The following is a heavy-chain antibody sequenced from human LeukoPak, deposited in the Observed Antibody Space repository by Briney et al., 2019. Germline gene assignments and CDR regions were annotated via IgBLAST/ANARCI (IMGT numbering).Heavy chain of an antibody. J-gene: IGHJ4*02. CDR1: GDSISSGDYY. CDR2: IYYSGST. CDR3: ARDRESSSWYLSRYFDY. V-gene: IGHV4-61*10. D-gene: IGHD6-13*01. Sequence: PSETLSLTCTVSGDSISSGDYYWSWIRQPAGKGLEWIGYIYYSGSTNYNPSLKSRVTISVDTSKNQFSLKLSSVTAADTAVYYCARDRESSSWYLSRYFDYWGQGTLVTVSS.